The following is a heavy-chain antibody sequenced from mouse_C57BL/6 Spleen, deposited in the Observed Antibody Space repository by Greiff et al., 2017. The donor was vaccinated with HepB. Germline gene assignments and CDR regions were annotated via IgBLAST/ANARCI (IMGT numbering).Heavy chain of an antibody. V-gene: IGHV5-12*01. CDR2: ISNGGGST. Sequence: EVKLMESGGGLVQPGGSLKLSCAASGFTFSDYYMYWVRQTPEKRLEWVAYISNGGGSTYYPDTVKGRFTISRDNAKNTLYLQMSRLKSEDTAMYYCARQNRDSSGFDYWGQGTTLTVSS. D-gene: IGHD3-2*02. CDR3: ARQNRDSSGFDY. CDR1: GFTFSDYY. J-gene: IGHJ2*01.